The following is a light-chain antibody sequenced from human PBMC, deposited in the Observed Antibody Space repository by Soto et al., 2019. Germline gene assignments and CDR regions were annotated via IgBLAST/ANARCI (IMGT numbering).Light chain of an antibody. V-gene: IGKV1-9*01. CDR1: QGTTNY. CDR2: GAS. CDR3: QQFNSYPRVT. J-gene: IGKJ4*01. Sequence: DVQLTQSPSFLSASVGDRVTITCRASQGTTNYLAWFQQKPGQAPKLLIYGASTLQSGVPSRFSGSASGTEFTLTISSLQPEDFATSYCQQFNSYPRVTFGGGTKVEIK.